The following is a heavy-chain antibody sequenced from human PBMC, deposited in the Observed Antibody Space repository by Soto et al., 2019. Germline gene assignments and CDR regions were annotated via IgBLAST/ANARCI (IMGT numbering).Heavy chain of an antibody. D-gene: IGHD1-1*01. CDR2: IQHDGRN. Sequence: QVQLVESGGGVVQPGESLRISCGASGFTFSIYSIHWVRQAPGKGLDLAAVIQHDGRNYYADSVKGRFVLSRDNSKNTVYLQMCSLRPEDTAVYFCARGHSPYTAWHINTGGQGTLVTVSS. J-gene: IGHJ4*02. CDR3: ARGHSPYTAWHINT. CDR1: GFTFSIYS. V-gene: IGHV3-30*09.